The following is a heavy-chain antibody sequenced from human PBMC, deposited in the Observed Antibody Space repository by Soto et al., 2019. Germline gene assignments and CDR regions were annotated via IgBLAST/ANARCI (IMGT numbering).Heavy chain of an antibody. CDR3: AMVDVYVTPSPQDV. Sequence: QVQLVQSGAEVKNPGASVQVSCKASGYTFTRYGIGWARKAPGQGLEWMGWINTYNGNTNYAQNVQGRVTLTTDTSTSTAYMELRRLRSNDTAIYYCAMVDVYVTPSPQDVWGQGTTVIVS. V-gene: IGHV1-18*01. CDR1: GYTFTRYG. CDR2: INTYNGNT. D-gene: IGHD3-16*01. J-gene: IGHJ6*02.